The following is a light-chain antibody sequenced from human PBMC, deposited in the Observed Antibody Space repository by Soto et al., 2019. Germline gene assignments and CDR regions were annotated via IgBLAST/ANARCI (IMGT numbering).Light chain of an antibody. CDR2: GAS. Sequence: EFVLTQSPGTLSLSPGERATLSCRASQSISSSFLAWYQQKPGQAPRLLIYGASSRGTGIPDRFSGSGSGTDFSLTISTLEPEDFAVYYCQQYGRSPPFTFGGGTKVEIK. CDR3: QQYGRSPPFT. V-gene: IGKV3-20*01. CDR1: QSISSSF. J-gene: IGKJ4*01.